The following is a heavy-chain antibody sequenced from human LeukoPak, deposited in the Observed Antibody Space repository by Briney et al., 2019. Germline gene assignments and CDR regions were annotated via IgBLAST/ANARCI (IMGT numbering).Heavy chain of an antibody. Sequence: GESLKISCKGSGYTFATYWIGWVRQMPGQGLEWMGIIFPGDSDTRYSPSFQGQVTISADKSISTAYLQWSSLKASDTAIYYCASEYCSGGNCYFDYWGQGTLVTVSS. CDR1: GYTFATYW. D-gene: IGHD2-15*01. V-gene: IGHV5-51*01. CDR3: ASEYCSGGNCYFDY. J-gene: IGHJ4*02. CDR2: IFPGDSDT.